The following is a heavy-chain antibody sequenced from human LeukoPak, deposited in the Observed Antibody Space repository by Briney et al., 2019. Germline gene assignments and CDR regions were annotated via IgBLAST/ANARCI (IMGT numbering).Heavy chain of an antibody. CDR3: ARDWAYGSGSYRGY. CDR2: IYSGGST. Sequence: PWGALRLSCLASGFSVSSNYISWVRPAPGKGLEWVSVIYSGGSTYYADSVKGRFTISRDNSKNTLYLQMNSLRAEDTAVYYCARDWAYGSGSYRGYWGQGTLVTVSS. V-gene: IGHV3-53*01. CDR1: GFSVSSNY. J-gene: IGHJ4*02. D-gene: IGHD3-10*01.